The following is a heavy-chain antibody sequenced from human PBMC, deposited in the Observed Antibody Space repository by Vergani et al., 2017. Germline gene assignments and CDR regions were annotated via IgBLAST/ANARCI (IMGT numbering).Heavy chain of an antibody. CDR3: ARGSRGIQLWFAFCRPVGSYYFDY. CDR1: GYTFTDYY. CDR2: INPKSGDT. J-gene: IGHJ4*02. D-gene: IGHD5-18*01. V-gene: IGHV1-2*02. Sequence: QVQLVQSGAEVKKPGASVKVSCKASGYTFTDYYMHWVRQAPGQGLEWMGWINPKSGDTNYSQKFQGRVNMTRDTSISTAYMELNRLRFDDPAVYYCARGSRGIQLWFAFCRPVGSYYFDYWGQGTLVTVSS.